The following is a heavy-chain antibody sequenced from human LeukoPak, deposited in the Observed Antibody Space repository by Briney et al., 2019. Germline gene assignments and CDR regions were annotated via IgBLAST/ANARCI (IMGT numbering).Heavy chain of an antibody. CDR2: ISGSSTTI. J-gene: IGHJ4*02. D-gene: IGHD3-10*01. CDR3: AREYQMVRGVMMDY. V-gene: IGHV3-48*02. CDR1: GFTFSTYS. Sequence: GGSLRLSCAASGFTFSTYSMNWVRQAPGEGLEWLSYISGSSTTIFYADSVRGRFTVSRDNAKNSLYLQMNSLRDEDVAVYYCAREYQMVRGVMMDYWGQGTLVTVSS.